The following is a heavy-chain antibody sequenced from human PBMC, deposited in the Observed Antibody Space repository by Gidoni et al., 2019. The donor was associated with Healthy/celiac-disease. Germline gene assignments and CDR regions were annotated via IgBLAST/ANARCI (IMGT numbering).Heavy chain of an antibody. Sequence: VQLVQSWAEVKTPGPSVKVSCKASGGTFSSYAISWVRQAPGQGLAWMGGIIPIFGTANDEQKCQGRVTITADESTSTAYMELRSLRAEDTAVYYCATIPPVDILTGSTPDYWGQGTLVTVSS. V-gene: IGHV1-69*01. CDR3: ATIPPVDILTGSTPDY. CDR1: GGTFSSYA. J-gene: IGHJ4*02. CDR2: IIPIFGTA. D-gene: IGHD3-9*01.